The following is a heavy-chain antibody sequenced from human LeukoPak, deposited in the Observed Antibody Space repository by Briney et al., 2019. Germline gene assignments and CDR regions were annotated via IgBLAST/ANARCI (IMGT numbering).Heavy chain of an antibody. CDR1: GYTFTSYD. Sequence: ASVKVSCKASGYTFTSYDINWVRQATGQGLEWMGWMNPNSGNTGYAQKFQGRVTMTRNTSISTAYMELSSLRSEDTAMYYCARDLWGGARAAFDIWGQGTMVTVSS. D-gene: IGHD1-26*01. J-gene: IGHJ3*02. CDR2: MNPNSGNT. V-gene: IGHV1-8*01. CDR3: ARDLWGGARAAFDI.